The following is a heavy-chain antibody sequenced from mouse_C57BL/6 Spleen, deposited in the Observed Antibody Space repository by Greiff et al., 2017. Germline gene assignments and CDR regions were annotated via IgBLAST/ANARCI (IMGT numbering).Heavy chain of an antibody. Sequence: EVKLMESGGDLVKPGGSLKLSCAASGFTFSSYGMSWVRQTPDKRLEWVATLSSGGSYTYYPDSVKGRFTISRDNAKNTLYLQMSSLKSEDTAMYYCARRSYDYVFDYWGQGTTRTVSS. V-gene: IGHV5-6*02. D-gene: IGHD2-4*01. CDR1: GFTFSSYG. CDR3: ARRSYDYVFDY. J-gene: IGHJ2*01. CDR2: LSSGGSYT.